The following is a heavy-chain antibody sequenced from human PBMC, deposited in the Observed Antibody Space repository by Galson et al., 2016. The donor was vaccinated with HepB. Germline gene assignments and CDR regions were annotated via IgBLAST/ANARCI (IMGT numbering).Heavy chain of an antibody. J-gene: IGHJ4*02. V-gene: IGHV3-48*04. CDR3: VGESPGVISCGSVDY. D-gene: IGHD6-19*01. CDR2: IDSGSATI. CDR1: GFTFPNSN. Sequence: SLRLSCAASGFTFPNSNINWVRRAPGRRLEWVSYIDSGSATILYADSVKGRFTISRDNARNSLYLQMSSLRAEDTAVYYCVGESPGVISCGSVDYWGQGTLVTVSS.